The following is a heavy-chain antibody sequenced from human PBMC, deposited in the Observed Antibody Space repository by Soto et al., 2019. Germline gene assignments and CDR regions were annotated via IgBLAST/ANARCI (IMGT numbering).Heavy chain of an antibody. CDR3: AMGDYDFWSGYYIGDY. Sequence: QVQLQQWGAGLLKPSETLSLTCAVYGGSFSGYYWSWIRQPPGKGLEWIGEINHSGSTNYNPSLKSRVTISVDTSKNQFSLKLSSVTAADTAVYYCAMGDYDFWSGYYIGDYWGQGTLVTVSS. V-gene: IGHV4-34*01. D-gene: IGHD3-3*01. J-gene: IGHJ4*02. CDR1: GGSFSGYY. CDR2: INHSGST.